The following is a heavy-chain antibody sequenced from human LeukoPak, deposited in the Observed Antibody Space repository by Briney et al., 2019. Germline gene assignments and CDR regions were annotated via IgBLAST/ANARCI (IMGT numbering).Heavy chain of an antibody. V-gene: IGHV3-23*01. CDR1: GFTFRNYA. Sequence: GGSLRLSCAASGFTFRNYAMTWVRQAPGKGLEWVSTVRGSGDSTFYAGSVKGRFTISRDNSKNTPYLQMSSLRAEDTAVYYCAKGGFFSSFDPWGQGTLVTVSS. CDR3: AKGGFFSSFDP. J-gene: IGHJ5*02. CDR2: VRGSGDST. D-gene: IGHD3-16*01.